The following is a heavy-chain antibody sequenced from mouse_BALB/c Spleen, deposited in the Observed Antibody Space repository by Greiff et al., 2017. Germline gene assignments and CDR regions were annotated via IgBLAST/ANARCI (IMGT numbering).Heavy chain of an antibody. CDR1: GFNFKDSY. J-gene: IGHJ4*01. CDR2: IDPANGNT. Sequence: VQLQQSGAELVKPGASVKLSCTASGFNFKDSYMHWVKQRPEQGLEWIGRIDPANGNTKYDPKFQGKATITADTSSNTAYLQLSSLTSEDTAVYYCARATGRAAYAMDYWGQGTSVTVSS. V-gene: IGHV14-3*02. D-gene: IGHD3-2*01. CDR3: ARATGRAAYAMDY.